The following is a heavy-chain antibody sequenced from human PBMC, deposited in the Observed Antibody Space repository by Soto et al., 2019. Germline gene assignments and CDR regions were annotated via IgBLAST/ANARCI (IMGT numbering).Heavy chain of an antibody. CDR1: GYTFTSYD. J-gene: IGHJ6*03. D-gene: IGHD6-13*01. CDR2: MNPNSGNT. V-gene: IGHV1-8*01. CDR3: ARGIRTAAAGTAHYYYMDV. Sequence: ASVKVSCKASGYTFTSYDINWVRQATGQGLEWMGWMNPNSGNTGYAQKFQGRVTMTRNTSIRTPYMELSSLRSEDTAVYYCARGIRTAAAGTAHYYYMDVWGKGTTVTVSS.